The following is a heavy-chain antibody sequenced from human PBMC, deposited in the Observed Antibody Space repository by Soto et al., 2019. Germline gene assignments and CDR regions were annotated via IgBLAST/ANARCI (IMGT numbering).Heavy chain of an antibody. CDR1: GCSISSGFYY. Sequence: TLFLTRTVSGCSISSGFYYWSWIRQHQGKGLEWIGYIYYSGSTYYNPSLKSRVTISVDTSKNQFYLKLSYVTAADTAVYYCASSIEVAGITNWFDPWGQGTLVTVSS. D-gene: IGHD6-19*01. J-gene: IGHJ5*02. CDR2: IYYSGST. V-gene: IGHV4-31*03. CDR3: ASSIEVAGITNWFDP.